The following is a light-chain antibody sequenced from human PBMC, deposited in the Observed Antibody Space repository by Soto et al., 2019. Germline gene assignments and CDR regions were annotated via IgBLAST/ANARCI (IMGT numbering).Light chain of an antibody. CDR2: LEGSGSY. J-gene: IGLJ3*02. Sequence: QSVLTQSSSASASLGSSVKLTCTLSSGHSSYIIAWHQQQPGKAPRYLMKLEGSGSYNKGSGVPDRFSGSSSGADRYLTISNHQFEDEADYYCETWDSNTRVFGGGTKGTVL. CDR1: SGHSSYI. V-gene: IGLV4-60*02. CDR3: ETWDSNTRV.